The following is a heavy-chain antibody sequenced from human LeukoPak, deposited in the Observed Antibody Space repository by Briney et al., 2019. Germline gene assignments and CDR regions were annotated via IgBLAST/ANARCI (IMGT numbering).Heavy chain of an antibody. Sequence: GGSLRLSCAASGFTFSNYEMDWVRQAPGKGLEWVSYISSSGTTIYYADSVKGRFTISRDNAKNSLSLQMNSLKVEDTAVYYCARDHNGPYTFDYWGQGTLVTVSS. CDR3: ARDHNGPYTFDY. D-gene: IGHD2-2*02. CDR1: GFTFSNYE. J-gene: IGHJ4*02. CDR2: ISSSGTTI. V-gene: IGHV3-48*03.